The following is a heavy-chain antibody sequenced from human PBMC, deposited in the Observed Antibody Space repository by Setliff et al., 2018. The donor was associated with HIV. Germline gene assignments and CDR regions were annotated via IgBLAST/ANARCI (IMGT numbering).Heavy chain of an antibody. J-gene: IGHJ4*02. CDR2: ISSSSSII. V-gene: IGHV3-48*01. CDR3: ARDAERGYSYGYDY. Sequence: LRLSCAASGFTFSFHAMNWVRQAPGKGLEWISYISSSSSIINYSDSVRGRFTISRDNAKKSLYLQMNSLRAGDTAVYYCARDAERGYSYGYDYWGQGTLVTV. CDR1: GFTFSFHA. D-gene: IGHD5-18*01.